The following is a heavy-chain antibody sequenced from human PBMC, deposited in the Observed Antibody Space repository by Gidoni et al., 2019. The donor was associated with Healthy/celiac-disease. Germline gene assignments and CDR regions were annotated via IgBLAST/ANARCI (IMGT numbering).Heavy chain of an antibody. V-gene: IGHV3-9*01. J-gene: IGHJ4*02. CDR3: AKDNGYKSYFDY. Sequence: EVQLVESGGGLVQPGRSLRLSCAASGFTFDDYAMHWVRQAPGKGLEWVSGISWNSGSIGYADSVKGRFTISRDNAKNSLYLKMNSLRAEDTALYYCAKDNGYKSYFDYWGQGTLVTVSS. CDR1: GFTFDDYA. D-gene: IGHD5-12*01. CDR2: ISWNSGSI.